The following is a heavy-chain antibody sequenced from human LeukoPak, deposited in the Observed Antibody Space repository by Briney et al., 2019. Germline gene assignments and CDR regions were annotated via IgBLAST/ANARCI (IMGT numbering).Heavy chain of an antibody. CDR3: ARGSSTETYSAEYFQD. CDR2: INPSGSST. V-gene: IGHV1-46*01. CDR1: GYSFTSHY. D-gene: IGHD2-21*01. J-gene: IGHJ1*01. Sequence: ASVKVSCKASGYSFTSHYMHWVRQAPGQGLEWLGLINPSGSSTLYAQKFQGRVTMTRDMSTTTDYMELSSLRSEDTAVYYCARGSSTETYSAEYFQDWGPGTQVTISS.